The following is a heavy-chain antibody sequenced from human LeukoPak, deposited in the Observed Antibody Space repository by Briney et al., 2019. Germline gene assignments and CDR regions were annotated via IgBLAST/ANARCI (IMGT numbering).Heavy chain of an antibody. CDR3: ARDRVVTDLDI. J-gene: IGHJ4*02. D-gene: IGHD2-2*01. CDR1: GFTFSSYS. Sequence: PGGSLRPSCAASGFTFSSYSMNWVRQAPGKGLEWVSYISSSSSTIYYADSVKGRFTISRDNANNTLYLQMNSLSAEDTGIYYCARDRVVTDLDIWGLGTLVTVSS. V-gene: IGHV3-48*04. CDR2: ISSSSSTI.